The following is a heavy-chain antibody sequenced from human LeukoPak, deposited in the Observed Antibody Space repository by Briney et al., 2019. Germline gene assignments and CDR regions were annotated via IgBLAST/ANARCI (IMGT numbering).Heavy chain of an antibody. CDR2: IIPNFGTA. CDR3: ARGLAAPPWYYYYYMDV. J-gene: IGHJ6*03. V-gene: IGHV1-69*13. CDR1: GGTFSSYA. D-gene: IGHD6-13*01. Sequence: SVKVSCKASGGTFSSYAISWVRQAPGQGLEWMGGIIPNFGTAYYAQKFQGRVTITADESTTTAYMELSSLRSEDTAVYYCARGLAAPPWYYYYYMDVWGKGTTVTVSS.